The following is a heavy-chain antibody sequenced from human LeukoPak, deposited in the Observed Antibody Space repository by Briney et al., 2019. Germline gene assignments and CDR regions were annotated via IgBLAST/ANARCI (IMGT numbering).Heavy chain of an antibody. Sequence: GESLKVSCKGSGYSFTSYWIGWVRQMPGKGLEWMGIIYPGDSDTTYSPSFQGQVTISADKSISTAYLQWSSLKASDTAMYYCARRDGYCSSTSCYADYYYGMDVWGQGTTVTVSS. V-gene: IGHV5-51*01. CDR2: IYPGDSDT. CDR3: ARRDGYCSSTSCYADYYYGMDV. J-gene: IGHJ6*02. CDR1: GYSFTSYW. D-gene: IGHD2-2*01.